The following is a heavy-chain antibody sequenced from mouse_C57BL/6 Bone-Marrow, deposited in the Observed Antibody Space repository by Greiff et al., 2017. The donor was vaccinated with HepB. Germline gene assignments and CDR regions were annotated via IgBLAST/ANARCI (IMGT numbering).Heavy chain of an antibody. CDR3: ARGEDSSGYAY. D-gene: IGHD3-2*02. Sequence: QVQLKESGPELVKPGASVKISCKASGYAFSSSWMNWVKQRPGKGLEWIGRIYPGDGDTNYNGKFKGKATLTADKSSSTAYMQLSSLTSEDSAVYFCARGEDSSGYAYWGQGTTLTVSS. V-gene: IGHV1-82*01. CDR2: IYPGDGDT. J-gene: IGHJ2*01. CDR1: GYAFSSSW.